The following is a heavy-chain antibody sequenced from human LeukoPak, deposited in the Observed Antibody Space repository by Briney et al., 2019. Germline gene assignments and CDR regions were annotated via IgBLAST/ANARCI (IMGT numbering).Heavy chain of an antibody. J-gene: IGHJ3*02. Sequence: KPSETLSLTCAVYGGSFSGYYWSWIRQPPGKGLEWIGEINHSGSTNYNPSLKSRVTISVDTSKNQFSLKLSSVTAADTAVYYCARNGGDIVAPEDAFDIWGQGTMVTVSS. CDR1: GGSFSGYY. CDR3: ARNGGDIVAPEDAFDI. V-gene: IGHV4-34*01. CDR2: INHSGST. D-gene: IGHD2-15*01.